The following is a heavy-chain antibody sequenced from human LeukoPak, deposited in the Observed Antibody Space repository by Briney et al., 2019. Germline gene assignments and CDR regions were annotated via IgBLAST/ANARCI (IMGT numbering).Heavy chain of an antibody. CDR3: ARDQYYDSSGYYPASDAFDI. Sequence: ASVKVSCKASGYTFTSYSISWVRQAPGQGLEWMGWISAYNGNTNYAQKLQGRVTMTTDTSTSTAYMELRSLRSDDTAVYYCARDQYYDSSGYYPASDAFDIWGQGTMVTVSS. CDR1: GYTFTSYS. D-gene: IGHD3-22*01. J-gene: IGHJ3*02. CDR2: ISAYNGNT. V-gene: IGHV1-18*01.